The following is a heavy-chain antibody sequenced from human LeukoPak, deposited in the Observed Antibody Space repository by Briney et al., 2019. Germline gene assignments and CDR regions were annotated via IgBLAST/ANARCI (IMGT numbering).Heavy chain of an antibody. J-gene: IGHJ4*02. D-gene: IGHD6-13*01. Sequence: PGGSLRLSCAASGFTFNLYWMTWVRQAPGKGLEWVANINQDGNEKYYVDSVKGRFTISRDIAKNSLYLQMNSLRAEDTAVYYCAKTRPLDSSSWSHGDYWGQGTLVTVSS. V-gene: IGHV3-7*03. CDR1: GFTFNLYW. CDR2: INQDGNEK. CDR3: AKTRPLDSSSWSHGDY.